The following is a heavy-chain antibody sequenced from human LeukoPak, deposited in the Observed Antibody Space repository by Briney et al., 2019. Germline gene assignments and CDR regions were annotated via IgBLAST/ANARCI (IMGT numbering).Heavy chain of an antibody. J-gene: IGHJ4*02. CDR2: IYHSGST. CDR1: GGSISSGGYY. Sequence: TLSLTCTVSGGSISSGGYYWSWIRQPPGKGLEWIGYIYHSGSTYYNPSLKSRVTISVDRSKNQFSLKLSSVTAADTAVYYCARVGRGSPYYFDYWGQGTLVTVSS. D-gene: IGHD3-10*01. V-gene: IGHV4-30-2*01. CDR3: ARVGRGSPYYFDY.